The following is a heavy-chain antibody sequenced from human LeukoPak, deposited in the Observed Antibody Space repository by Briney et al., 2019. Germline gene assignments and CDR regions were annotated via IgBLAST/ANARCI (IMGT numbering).Heavy chain of an antibody. J-gene: IGHJ5*02. D-gene: IGHD4-11*01. CDR2: IYYSGST. V-gene: IGHV4-39*01. CDR3: ARQSYSNYVSFWFDP. CDR1: GGSISSSSYY. Sequence: SETLSLTCTVSGGSISSSSYYWGWIRQPPGKGLEWIGSIYYSGSTYYNPSLKSRVTISVDTSKNQFSLKLSSVSAADTAVYYCARQSYSNYVSFWFDPWGQGTLVTVSS.